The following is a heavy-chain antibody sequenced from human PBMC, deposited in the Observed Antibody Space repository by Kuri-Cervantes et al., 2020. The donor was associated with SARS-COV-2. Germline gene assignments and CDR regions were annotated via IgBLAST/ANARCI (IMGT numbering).Heavy chain of an antibody. CDR1: GFTFSSYS. V-gene: IGHV3-48*01. CDR3: ASLGAFDI. CDR2: ISSSSSTI. Sequence: GESLKISCAASGFTFSSYSMNWVRQAPGKGLEWVSYISSSSSTIYYADSVKGRFTISRDNAKNSLYLQTNSLRAEDTAVYYCASLGAFDIWGQGTMVTVSS. J-gene: IGHJ3*02.